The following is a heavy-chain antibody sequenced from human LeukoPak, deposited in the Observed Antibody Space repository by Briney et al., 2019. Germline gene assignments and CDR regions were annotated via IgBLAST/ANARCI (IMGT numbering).Heavy chain of an antibody. Sequence: GGSLRLSCAASGFTFNDYLMHWVRQAPGKGLVWVSRINTDGSNTNYADSVKGRFTISRDNANNTLYLQMNSLRAEDTAVYYCARSPLAATIPPSDYWGQGTLVTVSS. CDR1: GFTFNDYL. CDR2: INTDGSNT. CDR3: ARSPLAATIPPSDY. V-gene: IGHV3-74*01. J-gene: IGHJ4*02. D-gene: IGHD2-15*01.